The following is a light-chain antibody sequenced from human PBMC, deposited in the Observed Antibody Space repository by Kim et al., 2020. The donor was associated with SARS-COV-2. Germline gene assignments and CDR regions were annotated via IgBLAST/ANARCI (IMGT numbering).Light chain of an antibody. V-gene: IGKV1-27*01. CDR3: QKYNRAPWT. Sequence: VSVGDRVTITCRASQCITNSLALYQQKPGKVPQLLIYAASALQSGVPSRFSGSGSGTDFTLTISSLQPEDVATYYCQKYNRAPWTFGQGTKVDIK. CDR2: AAS. CDR1: QCITNS. J-gene: IGKJ1*01.